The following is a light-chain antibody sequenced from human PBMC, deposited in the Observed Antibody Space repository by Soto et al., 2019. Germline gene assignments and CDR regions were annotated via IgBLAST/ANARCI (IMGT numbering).Light chain of an antibody. V-gene: IGKV3-20*01. Sequence: EIVLTQSTGTLSLSPGERATLSCRASQSVAKNYLAWYQQEPGQAPRLLIYDASTRATGIPDRFSGSGSGTDFTLTISRLEPEDFAVYYCHQYAGSPQTFGQGTKVQIK. J-gene: IGKJ1*01. CDR1: QSVAKNY. CDR3: HQYAGSPQT. CDR2: DAS.